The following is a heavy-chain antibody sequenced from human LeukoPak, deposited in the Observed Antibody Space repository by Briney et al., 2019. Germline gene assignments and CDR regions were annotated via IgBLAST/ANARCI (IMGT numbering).Heavy chain of an antibody. J-gene: IGHJ3*02. CDR3: ARGKYSSSDAFDI. Sequence: KPSETLSLTCSVSGDSVSSDSYYWSWIRQPPGKGLEWIGYAYNSGSTNYNPSLKSRITISVETSKNQFSLKLNSVTAADTAVYYCARGKYSSSDAFDIWGQGTMVTVSS. CDR2: AYNSGST. D-gene: IGHD6-6*01. CDR1: GDSVSSDSYY. V-gene: IGHV4-61*01.